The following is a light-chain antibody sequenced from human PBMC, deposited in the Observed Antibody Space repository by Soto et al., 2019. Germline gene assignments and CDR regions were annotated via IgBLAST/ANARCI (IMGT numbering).Light chain of an antibody. J-gene: IGKJ1*01. CDR3: QQYNNWSPST. CDR1: QSVSSN. CDR2: GAS. V-gene: IGKV3-15*01. Sequence: EIVMTQSPATLSVSPGERATLSCRASQSVSSNLAWYQQQPGQAPRILIYGASTRSTGIPARFSGSGSWTEFTLTISSLQYEDFAVYYCQQYNNWSPSTFGQGTKVEIK.